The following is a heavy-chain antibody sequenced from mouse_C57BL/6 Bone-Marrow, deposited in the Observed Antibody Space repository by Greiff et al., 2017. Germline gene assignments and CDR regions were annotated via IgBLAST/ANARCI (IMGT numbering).Heavy chain of an antibody. CDR1: GYAFTNYL. J-gene: IGHJ3*01. CDR2: INPGSGGT. D-gene: IGHD4-1*01. Sequence: VQLQQSGAELVRPGTSVKVSCKASGYAFTNYLIEWVKQRPGQGLEWIGVINPGSGGTNYNEKLKGKATLTADKSSSNAYMQLSSLTSEDSAVYCCARSKNWDSWFAYWGQGTLVTVSA. CDR3: ARSKNWDSWFAY. V-gene: IGHV1-54*01.